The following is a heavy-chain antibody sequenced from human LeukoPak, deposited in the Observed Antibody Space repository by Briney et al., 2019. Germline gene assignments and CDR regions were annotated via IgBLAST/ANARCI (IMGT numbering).Heavy chain of an antibody. V-gene: IGHV3-23*01. J-gene: IGHJ4*02. Sequence: GGSLRLSCAASGFTFSSYEMSWVRQAPGKGLEWVSVISGSGGATDYADSVKGRFTISRDNSKNTLYLQMNSLRAEDTAVYYCAKREKYYFDYWGQGTLVTVSS. CDR3: AKREKYYFDY. CDR2: ISGSGGAT. CDR1: GFTFSSYE.